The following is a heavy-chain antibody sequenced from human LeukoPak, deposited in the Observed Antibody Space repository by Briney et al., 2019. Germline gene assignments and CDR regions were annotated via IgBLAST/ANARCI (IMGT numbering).Heavy chain of an antibody. V-gene: IGHV3-21*01. CDR3: ARGDIVVVPAASGAPYYYYGMDV. CDR2: ISSSSSYI. J-gene: IGHJ6*04. Sequence: GGSLRLSCAASGFTFSSYSMNWVRQAPGKGLEWVSSISSSSSYICYADSVKGRFTISRDNAKNSLYLQMNSLRAEDTAVYYCARGDIVVVPAASGAPYYYYGMDVWGKGTTVTVSS. D-gene: IGHD2-2*01. CDR1: GFTFSSYS.